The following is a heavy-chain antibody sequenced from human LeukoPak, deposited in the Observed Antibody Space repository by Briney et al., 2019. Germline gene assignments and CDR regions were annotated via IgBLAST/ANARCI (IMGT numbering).Heavy chain of an antibody. J-gene: IGHJ5*02. V-gene: IGHV4-30-4*01. CDR1: GGSISSGDYY. CDR3: ARSSLTGWFDP. Sequence: PSETLSLTCTVSGGSISSGDYYWSWIRQPPGKGLEWIGYIYYSGSTYYNPSLKSRVTISVGTSKNQFSLKLSSVTAADTAVYYCARSSLTGWFDPWGQGTLVTVSS. D-gene: IGHD2-8*02. CDR2: IYYSGST.